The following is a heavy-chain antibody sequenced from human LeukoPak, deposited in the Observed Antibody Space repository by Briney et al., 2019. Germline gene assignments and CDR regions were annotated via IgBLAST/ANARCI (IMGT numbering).Heavy chain of an antibody. CDR1: GGSINSYY. D-gene: IGHD1-14*01. J-gene: IGHJ4*02. V-gene: IGHV4-59*04. Sequence: SETLSLTCTVSGGSINSYYWSWIRQPPGKGLEWVACLSHGGNTWYNPSLESRVTISVDTSKNQFSLKFNSVTAADTALYWCARHNAPRRVGFDFWGQGILVTVSS. CDR2: LSHGGNT. CDR3: ARHNAPRRVGFDF.